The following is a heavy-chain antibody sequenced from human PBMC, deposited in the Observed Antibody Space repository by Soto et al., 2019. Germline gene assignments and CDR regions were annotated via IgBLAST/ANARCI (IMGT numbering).Heavy chain of an antibody. CDR2: INHSGST. CDR1: GGSFSGYY. D-gene: IGHD6-6*01. Sequence: SETLSLTCAVYGGSFSGYYWSWIRQPPGKGLEWIGEINHSGSTNYNPSLKSRVTISVDTSKNQFSLKLSSVTAADTAVYYCARGAARPGGYYSYGMDVWGQGTTVTVS. J-gene: IGHJ6*02. V-gene: IGHV4-34*01. CDR3: ARGAARPGGYYSYGMDV.